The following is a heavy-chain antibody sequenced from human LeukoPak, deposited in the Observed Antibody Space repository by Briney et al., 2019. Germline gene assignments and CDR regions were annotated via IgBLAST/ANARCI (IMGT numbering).Heavy chain of an antibody. V-gene: IGHV1-3*01. J-gene: IGHJ4*01. CDR1: GYTFTSYA. D-gene: IGHD2-2*01. CDR2: INAGNGNT. Sequence: ASVKVSCKASGYTFTSYAMHWVRQAPGQRLEWMGWINAGNGNTKYSQKFQGRVTVTRDTSASTAYMELSSLRSEDTAVYYCARPVLPATAYGYWGQGTLVTVSS. CDR3: ARPVLPATAYGY.